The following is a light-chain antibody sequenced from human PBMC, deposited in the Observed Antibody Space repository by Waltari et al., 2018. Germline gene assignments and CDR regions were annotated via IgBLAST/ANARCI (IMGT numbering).Light chain of an antibody. J-gene: IGKJ2*01. CDR1: QSVSSTY. Sequence: EIVLTQSPGTLSLSPGERATLSCRASQSVSSTYLAWYQQTPGQAPRLLIYGASSRATGIPDRFSGSGSGTDFTFTISRLEPEDFAVYYCQQYDSSPMYTFGQGTKLEIK. CDR2: GAS. CDR3: QQYDSSPMYT. V-gene: IGKV3-20*01.